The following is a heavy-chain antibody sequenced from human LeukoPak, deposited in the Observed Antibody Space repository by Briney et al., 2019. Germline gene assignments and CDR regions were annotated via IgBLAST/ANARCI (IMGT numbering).Heavy chain of an antibody. D-gene: IGHD6-19*01. Sequence: KPSETLSLTCTVSGGSISSYYWSWIRQPAGRGLEWIGRIQTSGSTNYNPSLKSRVTMSVDTSKNKFSLKVNPVTAADTAVYYCARVGSGWSFDYWGQGTLVTVSS. V-gene: IGHV4-4*07. CDR1: GGSISSYY. CDR2: IQTSGST. J-gene: IGHJ4*02. CDR3: ARVGSGWSFDY.